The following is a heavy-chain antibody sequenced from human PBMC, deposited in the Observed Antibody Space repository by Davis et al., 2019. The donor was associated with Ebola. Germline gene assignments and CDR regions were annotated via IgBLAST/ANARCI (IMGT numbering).Heavy chain of an antibody. CDR3: AKESDALPVLGLRNIVDY. V-gene: IGHV3-23*01. D-gene: IGHD5/OR15-5a*01. CDR2: ISGNGVST. Sequence: GESLKISCEASGFSFSNYAMSWVRQSPGKGLEWVSGISGNGVSTYYADSVKGRFTISRDNSKNTLYLQMNGLRGEDTAVYYCAKESDALPVLGLRNIVDYWCQGTLVTVSS. CDR1: GFSFSNYA. J-gene: IGHJ4*02.